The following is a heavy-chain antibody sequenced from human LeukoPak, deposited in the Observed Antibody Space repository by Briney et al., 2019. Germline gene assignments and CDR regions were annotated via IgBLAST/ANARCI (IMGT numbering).Heavy chain of an antibody. V-gene: IGHV3-23*01. J-gene: IGHJ4*02. CDR2: ISGSGGST. D-gene: IGHD3-9*01. CDR3: AKDYYDILTGYHY. CDR1: GFTFSSYA. Sequence: PGGSLRLSRAASGFTFSSYAMSWVRQAPGKGLEWVSAISGSGGSTYYADSVKGRFTISRDNSKNTLYLQMNSLRAEDTAVYYCAKDYYDILTGYHYWGQGTLVTVSS.